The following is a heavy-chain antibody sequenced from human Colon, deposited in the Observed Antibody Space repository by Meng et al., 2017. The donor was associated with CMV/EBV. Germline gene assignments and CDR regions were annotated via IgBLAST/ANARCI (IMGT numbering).Heavy chain of an antibody. CDR1: GFGFSNYV. Sequence: GESLKISCAASGFGFSNYVMTWVRQAPGKGLEWVASISTSSTYIFYVDSVKGRFTISRDNGKNSVYLQMNSLRAEDTAVYYCARDLAAFGVVTENFWGQGTVVTVSS. D-gene: IGHD3-3*01. CDR2: ISTSSTYI. CDR3: ARDLAAFGVVTENF. V-gene: IGHV3-21*06. J-gene: IGHJ4*02.